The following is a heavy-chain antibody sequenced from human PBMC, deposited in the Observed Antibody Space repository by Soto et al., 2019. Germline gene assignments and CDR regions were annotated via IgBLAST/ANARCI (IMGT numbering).Heavy chain of an antibody. V-gene: IGHV4-59*01. CDR1: GGSISSYY. Sequence: PSETLSLTCTVSGGSISSYYWSWIRQPPGKGLEWIGYIYYSGSTNYNPSLKSRVTISVYTSKNQFSLKLSSVTAADTAVYYCARTLTGINRYGMDVRGQGTMVTVSS. CDR2: IYYSGST. J-gene: IGHJ6*02. CDR3: ARTLTGINRYGMDV. D-gene: IGHD1-20*01.